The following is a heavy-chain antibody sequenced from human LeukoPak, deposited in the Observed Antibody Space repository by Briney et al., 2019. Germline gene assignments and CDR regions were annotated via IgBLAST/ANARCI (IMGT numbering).Heavy chain of an antibody. D-gene: IGHD2-8*01. CDR2: IYHSGST. Sequence: SETPSLTCAVSGYSISSGYYWGWIRQPPGKGLEWIGSIYHSGSTYYNPSLKSRVTISVDTSKNQFSLKLSSVTAADTAVYYCARGGNGFDPWGQGTLVTVSS. CDR1: GYSISSGYY. V-gene: IGHV4-38-2*01. J-gene: IGHJ5*02. CDR3: ARGGNGFDP.